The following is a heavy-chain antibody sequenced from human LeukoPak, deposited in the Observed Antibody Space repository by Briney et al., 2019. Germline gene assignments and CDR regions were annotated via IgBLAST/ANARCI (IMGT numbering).Heavy chain of an antibody. V-gene: IGHV4-59*11. CDR1: GGSISSHY. CDR3: ARGFPGMINY. J-gene: IGHJ4*02. Sequence: SETLSLTCTVSGGSISSHYWSWIRQPPGKGLEWIGYIYHSGSTNYNPSLKSRVTISVDTSKNQFSLKLSSVTAADTAVYYCARGFPGMINYWGQGTLVTVSS. D-gene: IGHD3-22*01. CDR2: IYHSGST.